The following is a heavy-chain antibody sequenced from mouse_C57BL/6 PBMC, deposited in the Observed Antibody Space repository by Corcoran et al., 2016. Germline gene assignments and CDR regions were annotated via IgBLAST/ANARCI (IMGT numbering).Heavy chain of an antibody. CDR1: GYTFTTYG. CDR3: ARRGTTVVEGAWFAY. J-gene: IGHJ3*01. CDR2: INTYSGVP. V-gene: IGHV9-3*01. D-gene: IGHD1-1*01. Sequence: QIQLVQSGPELKKPGETVKISCKASGYTFTTYGMSWVKQAPGKGLKWMGWINTYSGVPTYADDFKGRFAFSFETSASTAYLQINNLKNEDTATYFCARRGTTVVEGAWFAYWGQGTLVTVSA.